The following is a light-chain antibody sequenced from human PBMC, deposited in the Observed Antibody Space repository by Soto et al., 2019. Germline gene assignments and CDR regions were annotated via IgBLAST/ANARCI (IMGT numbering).Light chain of an antibody. J-gene: IGLJ3*02. V-gene: IGLV2-8*01. CDR2: EVT. CDR3: SSFASINTWV. CDR1: SSDVGAYNY. Sequence: QSALTQPPSASGSPGQSVTISCTGTSSDVGAYNYVSWYQQHAGKAPKLVIYEVTKRPSGVPDRFSGSKSANTASLTVSGLQAEDDADYYCSSFASINTWVFGGGTKLTVL.